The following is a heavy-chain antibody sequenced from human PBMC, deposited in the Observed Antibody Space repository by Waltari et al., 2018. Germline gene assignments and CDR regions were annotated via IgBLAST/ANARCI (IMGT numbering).Heavy chain of an antibody. V-gene: IGHV1-69-2*01. D-gene: IGHD3-10*01. CDR1: GSTFTDYY. CDR2: VDPEDGET. CDR3: ATGLYYYGSGSYRTLPFDY. Sequence: EVQLVQPGSEVQKPGAPVKISCKVSGSTFTDYYMPWVQQAPGTGLEWMGLVDPEDGETIYAEKFQGRVTITADTSTDTAYMELSSLRSEDTAVYYCATGLYYYGSGSYRTLPFDYWGQGTLVTVSS. J-gene: IGHJ4*02.